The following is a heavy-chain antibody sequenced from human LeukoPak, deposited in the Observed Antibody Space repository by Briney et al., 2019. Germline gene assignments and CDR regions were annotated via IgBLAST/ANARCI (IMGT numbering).Heavy chain of an antibody. CDR1: GFTFSSYA. CDR3: AKEPTYDYKLAY. V-gene: IGHV3-30*04. D-gene: IGHD4-11*01. J-gene: IGHJ4*02. Sequence: GGSLRLSCAASGFTFSSYAMHWVRQAPGKGLEWVAVISYDGSNKYYADSVKGRFTISRDNSKNTLYLQMNSLRAEDTAVYYCAKEPTYDYKLAYWGQGTLVTVSS. CDR2: ISYDGSNK.